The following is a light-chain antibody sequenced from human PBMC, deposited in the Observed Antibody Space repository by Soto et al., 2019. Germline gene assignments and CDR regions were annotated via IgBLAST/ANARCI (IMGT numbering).Light chain of an antibody. J-gene: IGKJ1*01. V-gene: IGKV3-15*01. CDR3: QQYNNWPPWT. CDR1: QSVSSN. Sequence: EIVMTQSPATLSVSPGERATLSCSASQSVSSNLAWYQQKPGQAPRLLIYSASTRATGIPARFSGSGSGTEFTLTISSLQSEDFAVYYFQQYNNWPPWTFGQGTKVEIK. CDR2: SAS.